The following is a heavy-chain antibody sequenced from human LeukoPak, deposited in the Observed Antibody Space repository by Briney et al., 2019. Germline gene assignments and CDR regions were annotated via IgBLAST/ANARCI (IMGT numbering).Heavy chain of an antibody. Sequence: GGSLRLSCAASGFTLSSYWMSWVRQAPGKGLEWVANIKQDGSEKYYVDSVKGRFTISRDNARNSLYLQMNSLRAEDTAVYYCARDPYYDFWSGYYRVDYWGQGTLVTVSS. CDR3: ARDPYYDFWSGYYRVDY. D-gene: IGHD3-3*01. CDR1: GFTLSSYW. CDR2: IKQDGSEK. J-gene: IGHJ4*02. V-gene: IGHV3-7*01.